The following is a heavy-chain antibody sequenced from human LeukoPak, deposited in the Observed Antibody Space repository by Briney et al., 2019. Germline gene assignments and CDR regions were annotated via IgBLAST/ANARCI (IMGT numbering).Heavy chain of an antibody. CDR3: ARAPTSYYYFDY. J-gene: IGHJ4*02. D-gene: IGHD1-26*01. V-gene: IGHV3-21*01. CDR1: GFTFSSYH. Sequence: PGGSLRLSCAASGFTFSSYHMNWVRQAPGKGLEWVSSISSSSSYIYYADSVKGRFTISRDNAKNSLYLQMNSLRAEDTAVYYCARAPTSYYYFDYWGQGTLVTVSS. CDR2: ISSSSSYI.